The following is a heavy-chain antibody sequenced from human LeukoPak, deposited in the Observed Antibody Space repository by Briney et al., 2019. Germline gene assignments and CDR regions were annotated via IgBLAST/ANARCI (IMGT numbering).Heavy chain of an antibody. CDR3: AKIEGKYQLANVPDH. CDR1: GFTFSTYG. Sequence: PGGSLKLSCAASGFTFSTYGMHWVRQTPGKGLEWVAFIRYDGNNKYYADFVKGRFTISRDNSKNTLYLHMNSLRTEDTAVYYCAKIEGKYQLANVPDHWGQGTLVTVSS. CDR2: IRYDGNNK. D-gene: IGHD2-2*01. J-gene: IGHJ4*02. V-gene: IGHV3-30*02.